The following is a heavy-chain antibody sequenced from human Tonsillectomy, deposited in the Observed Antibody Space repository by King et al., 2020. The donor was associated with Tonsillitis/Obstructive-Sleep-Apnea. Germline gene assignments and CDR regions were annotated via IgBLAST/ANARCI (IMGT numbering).Heavy chain of an antibody. CDR1: GGSFSGYY. V-gene: IGHV4-34*01. J-gene: IGHJ3*01. CDR2: INRGGST. Sequence: VQLQQWGAGLLKPSETLSLTCAVYGGSFSGYYWTWIRQPPGKGLEWIWEINRGGSTNPNPSLKSRVTISVDTSKNQFSLKMRSVTAADTAVYYCARVGGLSSSSASDAFDDWGLGTMVTVSS. D-gene: IGHD6-6*01. CDR3: ARVGGLSSSSASDAFDD.